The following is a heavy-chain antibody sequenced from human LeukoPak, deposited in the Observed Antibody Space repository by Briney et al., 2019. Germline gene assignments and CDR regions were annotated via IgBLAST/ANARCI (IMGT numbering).Heavy chain of an antibody. CDR1: GGTFSSYA. CDR3: ARIVSWYDAFDI. D-gene: IGHD6-13*01. Sequence: GASVKVSCKASGGTFSSYAISWVRQAPGQGLEWMGGIIPIFGTANYAQKFQGRVTITTDESTSTAYMELSSLRSEDTAVYYCARIVSWYDAFDIWGQGTMVTVSS. CDR2: IIPIFGTA. J-gene: IGHJ3*02. V-gene: IGHV1-69*05.